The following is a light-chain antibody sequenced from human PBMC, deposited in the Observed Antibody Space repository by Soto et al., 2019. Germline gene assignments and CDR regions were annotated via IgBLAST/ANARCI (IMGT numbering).Light chain of an antibody. Sequence: DIQMTQSPSTLSASVEDRVTITCRASQSISAWLAWYQQKPGKAPKLLVYKASTLETGDPSRFSGSGSGTEFTLSISSLQPDDFATYLCHQYHKFPYTFGQGTKLEIK. CDR1: QSISAW. CDR3: HQYHKFPYT. J-gene: IGKJ2*01. V-gene: IGKV1-5*03. CDR2: KAS.